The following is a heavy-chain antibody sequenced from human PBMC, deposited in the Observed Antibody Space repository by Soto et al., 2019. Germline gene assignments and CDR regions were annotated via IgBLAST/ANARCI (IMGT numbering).Heavy chain of an antibody. J-gene: IGHJ6*03. V-gene: IGHV1-58*02. CDR1: GFTFTSSS. Sequence: SVKVSCKASGFTFTSSSMPWVRQARGQRLEWIGWIVVGSGNTNYAQKFQERVTITRDMSTSTAYMELSSLRSEDTAVYYCAASTVTTYYYYYYMDVWGKGTTVTVSS. CDR3: AASTVTTYYYYYYMDV. CDR2: IVVGSGNT. D-gene: IGHD4-4*01.